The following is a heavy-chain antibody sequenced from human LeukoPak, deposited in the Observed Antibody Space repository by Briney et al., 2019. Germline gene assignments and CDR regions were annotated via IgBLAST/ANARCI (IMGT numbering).Heavy chain of an antibody. J-gene: IGHJ4*02. CDR3: ASTLRFLPYRRIDY. CDR2: IYQSGSGSS. Sequence: PSETLSLTCSVSGGSIISTNYYWGWIRQPPGRGLEWIGSIYQSGSGSSYYNPSLKSRVTISGDTSKNHFFLGLSSVTAADTAVYYCASTLRFLPYRRIDYWGQGTLVTVPS. D-gene: IGHD3-3*01. V-gene: IGHV4-39*02. CDR1: GGSIISTNYY.